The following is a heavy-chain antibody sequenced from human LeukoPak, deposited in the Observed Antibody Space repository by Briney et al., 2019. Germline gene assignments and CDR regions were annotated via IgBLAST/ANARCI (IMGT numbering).Heavy chain of an antibody. J-gene: IGHJ3*02. CDR3: ARDTSGTYPGAFDI. Sequence: GGSLRLSCAASGFTVSNNYMNWVRQAPGKGLEWVSLIYSGGDTYYADSVKGRFTISRDNSKNTLYLQMNSLRTEDTAVYYCARDTSGTYPGAFDIWGQGTTVILSS. D-gene: IGHD1-26*01. V-gene: IGHV3-66*02. CDR1: GFTVSNNY. CDR2: IYSGGDT.